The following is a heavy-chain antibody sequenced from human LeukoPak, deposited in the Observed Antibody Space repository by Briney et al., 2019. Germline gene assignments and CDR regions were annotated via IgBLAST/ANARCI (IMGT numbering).Heavy chain of an antibody. CDR2: ISYDGSNK. D-gene: IGHD4-11*01. J-gene: IGHJ4*02. CDR3: AKDYSNYDRFEY. V-gene: IGHV3-30-3*01. Sequence: GRSLRLSCAASGFTFSSYAMHWVRQAPGKGLEWVAVISYDGSNKYYADSVKGRFTSSRDNSKNTLYLQMNSLRAEDTAVYYCAKDYSNYDRFEYWGQGTQVTVSS. CDR1: GFTFSSYA.